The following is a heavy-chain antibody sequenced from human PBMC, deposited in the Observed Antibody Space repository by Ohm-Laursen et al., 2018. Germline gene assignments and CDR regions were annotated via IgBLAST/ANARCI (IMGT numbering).Heavy chain of an antibody. CDR3: ARRIPLYGMDV. CDR2: ISGSGGST. J-gene: IGHJ6*02. V-gene: IGHV3-23*01. D-gene: IGHD2-2*02. CDR1: GFTFSSYA. Sequence: SLRLSCAASGFTFSSYAMSWVRQAPGKGLEWVSAISGSGGSTYYADSVIGRFTISRDNAKNSLFLQMNGLRADDTAIYYCARRIPLYGMDVWGQGTTVTVSS.